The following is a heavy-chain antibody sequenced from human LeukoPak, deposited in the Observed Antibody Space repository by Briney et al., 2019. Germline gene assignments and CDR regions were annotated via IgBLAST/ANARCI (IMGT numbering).Heavy chain of an antibody. J-gene: IGHJ6*02. CDR2: IWYDGSNK. CDR1: GFTFSSYG. V-gene: IGHV3-33*01. D-gene: IGHD6-13*01. CDR3: ARDRIAAADRLYYYYGMDV. Sequence: QPGGSLRLSCAASGFTFSSYGMHWVRQAPGKGLEWVAVIWYDGSNKYYADSVKGRFTISRDNSKNTLYLQMNSLRAEDTAVYYCARDRIAAADRLYYYYGMDVWGQGTTVTVSS.